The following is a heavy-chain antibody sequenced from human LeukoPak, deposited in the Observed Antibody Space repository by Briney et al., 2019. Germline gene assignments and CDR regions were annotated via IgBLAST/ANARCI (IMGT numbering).Heavy chain of an antibody. CDR3: ASGYSYGLDAFDI. V-gene: IGHV4-31*03. CDR1: GGSISSGGYY. J-gene: IGHJ3*02. D-gene: IGHD5-18*01. CDR2: IYYSGST. Sequence: SETLSLTCTVSGGSISSGGYYWSWIRQHPGKGLEWIGYIYYSGSTYYNPSLKSRVTIPVDTSKNQFSLKLSSVTAADTAVYYCASGYSYGLDAFDIWGQGTMVTVSS.